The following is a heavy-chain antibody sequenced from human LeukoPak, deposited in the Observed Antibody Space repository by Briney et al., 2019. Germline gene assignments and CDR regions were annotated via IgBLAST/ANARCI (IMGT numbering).Heavy chain of an antibody. Sequence: PGGSLRLSCAASVFTINSYFMHWVRQAPGKGLEWVSVISYDGNNKYYADSVKGRFTISRDNSKNTLFLQMNSLRVDDTAVNFCARDPPIHTTELQPAAPSYFDRWGQGTLVTVSS. V-gene: IGHV3-30*04. CDR3: ARDPPIHTTELQPAAPSYFDR. CDR1: VFTINSYF. J-gene: IGHJ4*02. D-gene: IGHD2-15*01. CDR2: ISYDGNNK.